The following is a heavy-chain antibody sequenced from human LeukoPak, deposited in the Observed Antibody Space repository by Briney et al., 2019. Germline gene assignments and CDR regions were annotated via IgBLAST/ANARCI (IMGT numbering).Heavy chain of an antibody. D-gene: IGHD6-25*01. Sequence: GGSLRLSCAASGFTFSDYAMSWVRQAPGKGLEWVSVISAGGGSTYYADSVKGRFTISRDNSKNTVYLEMNSLRADDTAVYYCARGQRWGQGTLVTVSS. V-gene: IGHV3-23*01. CDR1: GFTFSDYA. CDR3: ARGQR. CDR2: ISAGGGST. J-gene: IGHJ4*02.